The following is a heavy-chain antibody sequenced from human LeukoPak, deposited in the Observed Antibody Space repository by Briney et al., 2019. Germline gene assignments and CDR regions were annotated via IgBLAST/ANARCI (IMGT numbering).Heavy chain of an antibody. J-gene: IGHJ4*02. V-gene: IGHV1-18*01. CDR2: ISAYNGNT. CDR1: GYTFASYG. CDR3: ARVLGYYDSSGYIYY. Sequence: ASVKVSCKASGYTFASYGISWVRQAPGQGLERMGWISAYNGNTNYAQKLQGRVTITADKSTSTAYMELSSLRSEDTAVYYCARVLGYYDSSGYIYYWGQGTLVTVSS. D-gene: IGHD3-22*01.